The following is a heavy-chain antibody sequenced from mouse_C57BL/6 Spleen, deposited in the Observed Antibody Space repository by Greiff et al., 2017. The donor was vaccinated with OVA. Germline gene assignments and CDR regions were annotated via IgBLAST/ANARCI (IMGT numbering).Heavy chain of an antibody. D-gene: IGHD1-1*01. CDR3: ARALLITTVIDY. CDR1: GYSITSGYY. Sequence: EVKLMESGPGLVKPSQSLSLTCSVTGYSITSGYYWNWIRQFPGNKLEWMGYISYDGSNNYNPSLKNRISITRDTSKNQFFLKLNSLTTEDPATYFCARALLITTVIDYWGQGTTLTVSS. CDR2: ISYDGSN. J-gene: IGHJ2*01. V-gene: IGHV3-6*01.